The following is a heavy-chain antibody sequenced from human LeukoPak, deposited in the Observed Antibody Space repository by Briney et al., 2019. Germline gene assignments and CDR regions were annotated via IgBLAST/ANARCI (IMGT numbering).Heavy chain of an antibody. J-gene: IGHJ4*02. CDR2: ISGSGGST. Sequence: PGGSLRLSCAASGFTFGDYYISWIRQAPGKGLEWVSAISGSGGSTYYADSVKGRFTISRDNSKNTLYLQMNSLRAEDTAVYYCAKDSQTYYDFWSGYTFFDYWGQGTLVTVSS. V-gene: IGHV3-23*01. D-gene: IGHD3-3*01. CDR1: GFTFGDYY. CDR3: AKDSQTYYDFWSGYTFFDY.